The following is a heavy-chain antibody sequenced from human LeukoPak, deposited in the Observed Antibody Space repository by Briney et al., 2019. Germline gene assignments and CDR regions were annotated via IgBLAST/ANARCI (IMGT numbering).Heavy chain of an antibody. D-gene: IGHD3-10*01. J-gene: IGHJ4*02. V-gene: IGHV3-23*01. CDR3: AKDLVTGSLDY. CDR2: ISGSGGSR. Sequence: GGSLRLSCAASGFTFSSYAMSWVRQAPGKGPEWVSSISGSGGSRDYADSVKGRFTISRDNSKNTLYLQMTSLRAEDTAVYYCAKDLVTGSLDYWGQGTLVTVSS. CDR1: GFTFSSYA.